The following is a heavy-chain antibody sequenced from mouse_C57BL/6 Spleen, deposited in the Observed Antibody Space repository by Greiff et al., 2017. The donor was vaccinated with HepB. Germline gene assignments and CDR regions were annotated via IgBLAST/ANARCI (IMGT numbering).Heavy chain of an antibody. CDR1: GYTFTSYW. D-gene: IGHD1-1*01. CDR3: ASSDYGSRFDY. J-gene: IGHJ2*01. V-gene: IGHV1-7*01. Sequence: VMLVESGAELAKPGASVKLSCKASGYTFTSYWMHWVKQRPGQGLEWIGYINPSSGYTKYNQKFKDKATLTADKSSSTAYMQLSSLTFEDSAVYYCASSDYGSRFDYWGRDTTLTVST. CDR2: INPSSGYT.